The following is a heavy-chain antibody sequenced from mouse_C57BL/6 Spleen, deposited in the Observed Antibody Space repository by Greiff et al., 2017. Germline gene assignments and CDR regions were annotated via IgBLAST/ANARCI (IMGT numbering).Heavy chain of an antibody. D-gene: IGHD2-2*01. CDR1: GFNIKDDY. Sequence: EVHLVESGAELVRPGASVKLSCTASGFNIKDDYMHWVKQRPEQGLEWIGWIDPENGDTEYASKFQGKATITADTSSNTAYLQLSSLTSEDTAVYYCPRGLRRTYWYFDVWGTGTTVTVSS. J-gene: IGHJ1*03. CDR2: IDPENGDT. CDR3: PRGLRRTYWYFDV. V-gene: IGHV14-4*01.